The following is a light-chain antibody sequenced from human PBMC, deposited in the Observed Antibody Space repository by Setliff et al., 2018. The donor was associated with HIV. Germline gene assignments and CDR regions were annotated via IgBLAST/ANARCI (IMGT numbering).Light chain of an antibody. CDR2: ENT. J-gene: IGLJ3*02. V-gene: IGLV1-51*02. CDR1: SSNIGSNY. Sequence: QSALAQPPSVSAAPGQKVTISCSGSSSNIGSNYVSWYQQFPGAAPKLLIYENTKRPSGIPDRFSGSKAGTSATLDITGLQTGDEAHYYCGTWDRSLRGVFGGGTKGTVL. CDR3: GTWDRSLRGV.